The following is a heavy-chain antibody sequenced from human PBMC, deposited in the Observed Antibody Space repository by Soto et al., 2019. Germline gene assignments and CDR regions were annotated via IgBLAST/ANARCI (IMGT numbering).Heavy chain of an antibody. CDR3: DRGGGYDSFDY. J-gene: IGHJ4*02. Sequence: SETLSLTCTVSGASITFGGYSWSWIRQTPGKGLEWIGYINHLETTFYNPSFESRLTLSIDRAKNQFSLKLHSMSAADRDVYFCDRGGGYDSFDYWGQGILVTVSX. CDR2: INHLETT. CDR1: GASITFGGYS. D-gene: IGHD5-12*01. V-gene: IGHV4-30-2*01.